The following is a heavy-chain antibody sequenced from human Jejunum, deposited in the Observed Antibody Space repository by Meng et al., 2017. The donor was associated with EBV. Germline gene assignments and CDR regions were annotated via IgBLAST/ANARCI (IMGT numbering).Heavy chain of an antibody. CDR1: GYSLTELS. CDR3: ATAHGFTIFGVAYYFDY. J-gene: IGHJ4*02. CDR2: FDPEDGET. D-gene: IGHD3-3*01. V-gene: IGHV1-24*01. Sequence: QVQSVKLGGGVKKPGASVKVSCKVSGYSLTELSMHWVRQAPGKGLEWMGGFDPEDGETIYAQKFQGRVTMTEDTSTDTAYMELSSLRSEDTAVYYCATAHGFTIFGVAYYFDYWGQGTLVTVSS.